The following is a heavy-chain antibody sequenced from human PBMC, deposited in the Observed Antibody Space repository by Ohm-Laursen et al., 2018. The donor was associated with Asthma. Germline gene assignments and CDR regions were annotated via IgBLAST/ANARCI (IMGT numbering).Heavy chain of an antibody. CDR2: ISYDGSNK. D-gene: IGHD6-13*01. CDR3: AKGGSSSWYEMDV. Sequence: SLRLSCTASGFTFNSYGIHWVRQAPGKGLEWVAVISYDGSNKYYADSVKGRFTISRDNSKNTLYLQMNSLRAEDTAVYYCAKGGSSSWYEMDVWGQGTTVTVSS. J-gene: IGHJ6*02. V-gene: IGHV3-30*18. CDR1: GFTFNSYG.